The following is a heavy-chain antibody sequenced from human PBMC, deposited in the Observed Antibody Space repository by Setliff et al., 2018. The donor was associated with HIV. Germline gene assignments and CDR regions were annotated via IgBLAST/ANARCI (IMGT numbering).Heavy chain of an antibody. D-gene: IGHD1-1*01. CDR1: GFTFSTFA. J-gene: IGHJ4*02. CDR3: ASARIPTGGTSTSLDF. CDR2: ISYDGSRI. V-gene: IGHV3-30*01. Sequence: PGGSLKLSCVPSGFTFSTFAMHWVRQAPGKGLKWVSVISYDGSRISYADSVKGRFTISRDDSKNTLFLQLNTPRPEDTAVYYCASARIPTGGTSTSLDFWGQGALVTVSS.